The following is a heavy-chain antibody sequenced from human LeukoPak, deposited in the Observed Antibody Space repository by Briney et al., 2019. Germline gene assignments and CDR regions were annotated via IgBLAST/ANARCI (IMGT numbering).Heavy chain of an antibody. CDR1: GGSISSYY. J-gene: IGHJ4*02. D-gene: IGHD1-14*01. CDR2: IYYSGST. CDR3: ARRSPITPNYFDY. Sequence: SETLSLTCTVSGGSISSYYWSWIRQPPGKGLEWIGYIYYSGSTNYNPSLKSRVTISVDASKNQFSLKLSSVTAADTAMYYCARRSPITPNYFDYWGQGTLVTVSS. V-gene: IGHV4-59*08.